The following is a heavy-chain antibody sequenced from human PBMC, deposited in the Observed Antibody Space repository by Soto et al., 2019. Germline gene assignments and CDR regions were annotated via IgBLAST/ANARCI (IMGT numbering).Heavy chain of an antibody. Sequence: QVQLVESGGGVVQPGRSLRLSCAASGFTFNTHGMHWVRQAPGKGLEWVAVISYDGSNRHYADSVKGRFTISRDPSKNTLYLQMNSLRAEDTAVYYCAKELGGYSFGNDAFDIWGQGTMVTVSS. V-gene: IGHV3-30*18. CDR3: AKELGGYSFGNDAFDI. D-gene: IGHD5-18*01. J-gene: IGHJ3*02. CDR1: GFTFNTHG. CDR2: ISYDGSNR.